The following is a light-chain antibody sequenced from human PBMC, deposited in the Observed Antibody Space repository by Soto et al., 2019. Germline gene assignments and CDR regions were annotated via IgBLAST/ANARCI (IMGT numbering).Light chain of an antibody. CDR1: QSIGTS. J-gene: IGKJ4*01. V-gene: IGKV3-11*01. CDR2: DAF. Sequence: ETVLTQSPATLSKSPGESATLSCRASQSIGTSLAWYQHRPGQPPRLLIYDAFNRATGIPARFSGGGSGTDFTLTISSLEPEDFAVYYCQQRASWPPFTFGGGTKVGIK. CDR3: QQRASWPPFT.